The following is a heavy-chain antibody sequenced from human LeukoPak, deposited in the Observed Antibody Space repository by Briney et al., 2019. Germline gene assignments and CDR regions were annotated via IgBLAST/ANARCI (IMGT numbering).Heavy chain of an antibody. D-gene: IGHD2-15*01. J-gene: IGHJ5*02. V-gene: IGHV4-59*01. CDR2: IYYSGST. CDR1: GGSISSYY. CDR3: ARARRGFNWFDP. Sequence: PSETLSLTCTVSGGSISSYYWSWIRQPPGKGLEWIGYIYYSGSTNYNPSLESRVTISVDTSKNQFSLKLSSVTAADTAVYYCARARRGFNWFDPWGQGTLVTVSS.